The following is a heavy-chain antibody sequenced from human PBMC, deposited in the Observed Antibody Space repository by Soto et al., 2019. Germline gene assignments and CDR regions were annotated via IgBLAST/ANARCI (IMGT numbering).Heavy chain of an antibody. D-gene: IGHD3-10*01. V-gene: IGHV3-23*01. J-gene: IGHJ6*02. CDR1: GFTFSSYA. CDR3: ARVCFRSYGWGKHSATHV. Sequence: GGSLRLSCAASGFTFSSYAMSWVRQAPGKGLEWVSAISGSGGSTYYADSVKGRFTISRDNSKNTLYLQMNSLRAEDTAVYYCARVCFRSYGWGKHSATHVWGQGTTVTVSS. CDR2: ISGSGGST.